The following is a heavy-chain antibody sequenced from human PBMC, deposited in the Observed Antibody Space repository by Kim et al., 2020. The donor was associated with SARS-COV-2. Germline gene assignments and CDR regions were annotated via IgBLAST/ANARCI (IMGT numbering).Heavy chain of an antibody. D-gene: IGHD1-20*01. J-gene: IGHJ5*02. CDR1: GFTFSAHA. V-gene: IGHV3-23*01. CDR2: ISDSGGDT. CDR3: VREITWGQNGFDP. Sequence: GGSLRLSCAASGFTFSAHAMSWVRQAPGKGPEWVSAISDSGGDTYYADSVKGRFTISRDISKNTLHLQLSSLRVEDTATYYCVREITWGQNGFDPWGQGTRVTVSS.